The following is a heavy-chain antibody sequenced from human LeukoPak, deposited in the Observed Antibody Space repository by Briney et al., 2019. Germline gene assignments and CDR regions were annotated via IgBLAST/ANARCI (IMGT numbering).Heavy chain of an antibody. Sequence: GGSLRLSCAASGFTFSKYAISWVRQAPGKGLEWVSTITGSGDGDSTYYADSVKGRFTISRDNSKNTMYLQMNSLRTEDTAVYYCAKEYSYNYVWDRWGRGTLVTVSS. D-gene: IGHD3-10*02. CDR2: ITGSGDGDST. CDR1: GFTFSKYA. J-gene: IGHJ5*02. V-gene: IGHV3-23*01. CDR3: AKEYSYNYVWDR.